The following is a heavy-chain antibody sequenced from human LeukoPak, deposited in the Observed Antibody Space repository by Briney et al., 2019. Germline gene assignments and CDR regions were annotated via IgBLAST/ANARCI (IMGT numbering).Heavy chain of an antibody. CDR1: GGSISSSSYY. V-gene: IGHV4-39*07. CDR2: IYYSGST. Sequence: SETLSLTCAVSGGSISSSSYYWDWIRQPPGKGLEWIASIYYSGSTYYNPSPKSRVTISVDTSKNQFSLNLSSVTAADTAVYFCARVYYGRSYDYWYFDIWGRGTPVTVSS. CDR3: ARVYYGRSYDYWYFDI. J-gene: IGHJ2*01. D-gene: IGHD3-10*01.